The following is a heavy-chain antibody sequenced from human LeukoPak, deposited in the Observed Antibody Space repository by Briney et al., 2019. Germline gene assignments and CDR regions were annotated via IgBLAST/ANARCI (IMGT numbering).Heavy chain of an antibody. CDR3: GKTTVGYSSGRYPGWPVDY. V-gene: IGHV3-23*01. J-gene: IGHJ4*02. D-gene: IGHD6-19*01. Sequence: GGSLRLSCAASGFTFNNYAMYWVRQAPGKGLEWVSGIFGSGDNAHYADSVKGRFTISRDNSQTTVYLQMASLRVEDTAVYYCGKTTVGYSSGRYPGWPVDYWGQGILVTVSS. CDR2: IFGSGDNA. CDR1: GFTFNNYA.